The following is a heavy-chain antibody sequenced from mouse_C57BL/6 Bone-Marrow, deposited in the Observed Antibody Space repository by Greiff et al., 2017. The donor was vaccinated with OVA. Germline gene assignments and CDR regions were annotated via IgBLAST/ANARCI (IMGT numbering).Heavy chain of an antibody. Sequence: VQLQQPGAELVKPGASVKLSCKASGYTFTSYWMHWVKQRPGQGLEWIGMIHPNSGSTNYNEKFKIKATQTVDKSSSTAYMKISSLTSEDSEVYYCARDLLWPFDYWGQGNMVTVSA. CDR2: IHPNSGST. CDR1: GYTFTSYW. D-gene: IGHD2-1*01. J-gene: IGHJ3*01. CDR3: ARDLLWPFDY. V-gene: IGHV1-64*01.